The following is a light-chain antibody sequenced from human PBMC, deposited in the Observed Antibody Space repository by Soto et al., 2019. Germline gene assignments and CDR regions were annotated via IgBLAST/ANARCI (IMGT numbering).Light chain of an antibody. CDR1: QSISTW. J-gene: IGKJ4*01. CDR2: KAS. V-gene: IGKV1-5*03. Sequence: DIQMTQSPSTLSASVGDRVTITCRASQSISTWLAWYQQKPGKAPTLLIYKASRLESGVPSRFSGSGSGTEFNLTISSLQPDDFATYYCQQYNTYPLTFGGGNTVE. CDR3: QQYNTYPLT.